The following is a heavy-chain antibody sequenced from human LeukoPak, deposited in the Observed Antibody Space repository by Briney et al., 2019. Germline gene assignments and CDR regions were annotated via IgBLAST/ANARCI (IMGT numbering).Heavy chain of an antibody. CDR2: IKQDGSEK. V-gene: IGHV3-7*01. Sequence: GGSLRLSCAASGFTFSSYWMSWVRQAPGKGLEWVANIKQDGSEKYYVDSVKGRFTISRDNAKNSLYLQMNSLRAEDTAVYYCARERLDGYNRPRLFDYWGQGTLVTVSS. CDR1: GFTFSSYW. D-gene: IGHD5-24*01. J-gene: IGHJ4*02. CDR3: ARERLDGYNRPRLFDY.